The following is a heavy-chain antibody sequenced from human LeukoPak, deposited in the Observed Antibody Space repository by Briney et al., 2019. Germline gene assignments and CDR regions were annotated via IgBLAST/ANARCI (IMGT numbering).Heavy chain of an antibody. CDR2: IYYDGSNI. J-gene: IGHJ4*02. CDR1: EFTFTTYG. D-gene: IGHD1-1*01. CDR3: ARDWKTNSLDY. Sequence: GESLKISCAASEFTFTTYGMRWVRQAPGKGLEWVAFIYYDGSNIYYADYVKGRFTISRDISKNTLYLQMDSLRAEDTAIYYCARDWKTNSLDYWGQGTLSPSPQ. V-gene: IGHV3-33*01.